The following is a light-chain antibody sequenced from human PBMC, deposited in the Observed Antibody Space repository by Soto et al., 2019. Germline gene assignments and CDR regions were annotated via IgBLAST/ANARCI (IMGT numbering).Light chain of an antibody. J-gene: IGLJ1*01. CDR2: RDN. CDR3: QVWDSSTGV. Sequence: SYELTQPLSVSVALGQTARITCGGNNIGSKNVHWYQQKPGQAPVLVIYRDNNRPSGIPERFSGSNSGNTATLTISRAQAXDEXDYYCQVWDSSTGVFGTGTKLTVL. CDR1: NIGSKN. V-gene: IGLV3-9*01.